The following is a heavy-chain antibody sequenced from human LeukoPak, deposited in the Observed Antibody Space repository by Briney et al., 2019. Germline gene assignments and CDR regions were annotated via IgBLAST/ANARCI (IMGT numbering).Heavy chain of an antibody. Sequence: SETLSLTCTVSGGSISSGSYYWSWIRQPAGKGLEWIGRIYTSGSTNYNPSLKTRVTISVDTSKNQFSLKLSSVAAADTAVYYCARDLGYSYGYILAFDIWGQGTMVTVSS. V-gene: IGHV4-61*02. J-gene: IGHJ3*02. CDR1: GGSISSGSYY. D-gene: IGHD5-18*01. CDR3: ARDLGYSYGYILAFDI. CDR2: IYTSGST.